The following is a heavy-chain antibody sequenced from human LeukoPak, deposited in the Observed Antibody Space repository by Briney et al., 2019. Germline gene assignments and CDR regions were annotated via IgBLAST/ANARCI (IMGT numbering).Heavy chain of an antibody. CDR3: ARESSYYDSSAYYPGYGTQSYFDY. Sequence: SQTLSLTCTVSGGSISSGDYYWSWIRQPPGKGLEWIGYFYYSGSTYYNPSLKSRVTISVDTSKNQFFLKLSSVTAADTAVYYCARESSYYDSSAYYPGYGTQSYFDYWGQGALVTVSS. V-gene: IGHV4-30-4*01. CDR1: GGSISSGDYY. J-gene: IGHJ4*02. CDR2: FYYSGST. D-gene: IGHD3-22*01.